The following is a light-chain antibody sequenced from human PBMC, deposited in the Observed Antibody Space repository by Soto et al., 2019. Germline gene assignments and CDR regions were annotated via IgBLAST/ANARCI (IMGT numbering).Light chain of an antibody. CDR2: DAS. Sequence: AIQLTQSPSSLSASVGDEITITCRASQDISSALAWYQQSPGKAPKLLIYDASGLETGVPSRFSGSGSGTDFALTISSLQPEDFATYYCHQFNTYPLTFGGGTKVDI. CDR1: QDISSA. V-gene: IGKV1-13*02. CDR3: HQFNTYPLT. J-gene: IGKJ4*01.